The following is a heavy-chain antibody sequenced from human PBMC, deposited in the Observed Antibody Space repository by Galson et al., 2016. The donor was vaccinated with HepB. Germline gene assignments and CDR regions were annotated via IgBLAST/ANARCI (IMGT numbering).Heavy chain of an antibody. CDR1: GFIFSAHA. D-gene: IGHD3-16*01. CDR2: ISSNGGTP. J-gene: IGHJ2*01. Sequence: SLRLSCAASGFIFSAHAMHWVRQAPGKGLEYVSAISSNGGTPYYADSVKARFTISRDNSKNTLYLQMGSLRAEDTAFYYCARLPGSSRARGNWYFDLWGRGTLVTVSS. CDR3: ARLPGSSRARGNWYFDL. V-gene: IGHV3-64*02.